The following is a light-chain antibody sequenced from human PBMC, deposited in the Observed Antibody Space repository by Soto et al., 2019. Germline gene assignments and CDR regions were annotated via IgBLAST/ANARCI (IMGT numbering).Light chain of an antibody. CDR3: QQYNNWWT. Sequence: EIVLTQSPGTLSLSPEQRATLSSRASESISRDYLAWYQKRLGQAPRLLIYGASSRAAGIPAMFSGSGCGTEFTLTISILQSEDFAVYCCQQYNNWWTFGQGTKVDIK. CDR1: ESISRDY. V-gene: IGKV3-15*01. J-gene: IGKJ1*01. CDR2: GAS.